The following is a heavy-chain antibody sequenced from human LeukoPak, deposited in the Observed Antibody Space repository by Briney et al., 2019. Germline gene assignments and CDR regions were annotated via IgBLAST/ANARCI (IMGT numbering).Heavy chain of an antibody. V-gene: IGHV3-23*01. J-gene: IGHJ4*02. CDR2: ISGSGGDT. Sequence: GGSLRLSCAASGFTFRSYAIYWVRQAPGKGLEWVSGISGSGGDTYYADSVKGRFTISRDNSKNTVFLQMDSLRAEDTAVYYCAKTTAGYSSGRYPGWPVDYWGQGTLVTVSS. CDR3: AKTTAGYSSGRYPGWPVDY. CDR1: GFTFRSYA. D-gene: IGHD6-19*01.